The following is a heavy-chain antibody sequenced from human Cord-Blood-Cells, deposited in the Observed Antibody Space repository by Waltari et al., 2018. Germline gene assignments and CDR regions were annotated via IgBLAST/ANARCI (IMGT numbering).Heavy chain of an antibody. J-gene: IGHJ5*02. CDR2: INRNSGGT. Sequence: QVQLVQSGAEVKKPGASVKVSCKASGYTFTGYYLHWVRQAPGQGLEWRGWINRNSGGTNYAQEFQGRVTMPREASSSTAYMELSRLRSGDTAVDYCARVPGSYDAHWCATWGQGALVTVSS. CDR3: ARVPGSYDAHWCAT. D-gene: IGHD1-26*01. V-gene: IGHV1-2*02. CDR1: GYTFTGYY.